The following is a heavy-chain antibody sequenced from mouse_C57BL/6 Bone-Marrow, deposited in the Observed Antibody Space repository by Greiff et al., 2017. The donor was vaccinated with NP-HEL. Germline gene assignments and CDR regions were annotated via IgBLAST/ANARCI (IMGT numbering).Heavy chain of an antibody. J-gene: IGHJ2*01. CDR3: ARGGEGYPYYFDY. V-gene: IGHV1-52*01. Sequence: QVQLKQPGAELVRPGSSVKLSCKASGYTFTSYWMHWVKQRPIQGLEWIGNIDPSDSETHYNQKFKDKATLTVDKSSSTAYMQLSSLTSEDSAVYYCARGGEGYPYYFDYWGQGTTLTVSS. CDR1: GYTFTSYW. CDR2: IDPSDSET.